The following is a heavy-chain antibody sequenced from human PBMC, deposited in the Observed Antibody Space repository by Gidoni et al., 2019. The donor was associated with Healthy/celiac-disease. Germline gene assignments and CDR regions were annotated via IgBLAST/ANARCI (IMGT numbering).Heavy chain of an antibody. CDR3: ARETAGRFLNWFDP. CDR1: GGSFSGYY. D-gene: IGHD3-3*01. Sequence: QVQLQQWGAGLLTPSETLSLTCAVYGGSFSGYYWSWIRQPPGKGLEWIGEINHSGSTNYNPSLKSRVTISVDTSKNQFSLKLSSVTAADTAVYYCARETAGRFLNWFDPWGQGTLVTVSS. J-gene: IGHJ5*02. CDR2: INHSGST. V-gene: IGHV4-34*01.